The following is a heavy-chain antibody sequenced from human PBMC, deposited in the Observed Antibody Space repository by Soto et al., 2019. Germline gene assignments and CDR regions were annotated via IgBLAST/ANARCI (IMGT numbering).Heavy chain of an antibody. D-gene: IGHD3-10*01. CDR2: ISAYNGNT. V-gene: IGHV1-18*01. Sequence: ASVKVSCKASGYTFTSYGISWVRQAPGQGLEWMGWISAYNGNTNYAQKLQGRVTMTTDTSTSTAYMELRSLRSDDTAVYYCARDPILLWFGEPSSYYYYGMDVWGQGTTVTGSS. CDR1: GYTFTSYG. J-gene: IGHJ6*02. CDR3: ARDPILLWFGEPSSYYYYGMDV.